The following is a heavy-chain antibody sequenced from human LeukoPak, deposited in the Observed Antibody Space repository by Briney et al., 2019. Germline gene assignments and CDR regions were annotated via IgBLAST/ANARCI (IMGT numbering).Heavy chain of an antibody. J-gene: IGHJ4*02. D-gene: IGHD5-24*01. V-gene: IGHV4-59*01. CDR2: IYYSGST. CDR1: GGSISSYY. Sequence: SETLSLTCTVSGGSISSYYWSWIRQPPGKGLEWIGYIYYSGSTNYNPSLKSRVTISVDTSKNQFSLKLSSVTAADTAVYYCARLEMATMPDFDYWGQGTLVTVSS. CDR3: ARLEMATMPDFDY.